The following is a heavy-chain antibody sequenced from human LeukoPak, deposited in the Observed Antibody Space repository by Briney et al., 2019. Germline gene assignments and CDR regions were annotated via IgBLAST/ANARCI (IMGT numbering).Heavy chain of an antibody. V-gene: IGHV4-59*01. CDR1: GGSISSYS. J-gene: IGHJ3*02. Sequence: SETLSLTCTVSGGSISSYSWSWIRQPPGKGLEWIGYIYYSGSTNYNPSLKSRVTTSLDTSKNQFSLKLSSVTAADTAVYYCARGQAHRYSGSLSDAFDIWGQGTMVTVSS. D-gene: IGHD1-26*01. CDR3: ARGQAHRYSGSLSDAFDI. CDR2: IYYSGST.